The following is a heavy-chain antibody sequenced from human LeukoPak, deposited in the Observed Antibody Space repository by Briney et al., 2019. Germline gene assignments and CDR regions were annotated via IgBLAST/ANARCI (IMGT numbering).Heavy chain of an antibody. CDR3: ARIKGRWLLLYYYMDV. J-gene: IGHJ6*03. Sequence: GASVKVSCKASGYTFTSYDINWVRQATGQGLEWMGWMIPNSGNTGYAQKFQGRVTITRNTSISTAYMELSSLRSEDTAVYYCARIKGRWLLLYYYMDVWGKGTTVTVSS. CDR2: MIPNSGNT. CDR1: GYTFTSYD. V-gene: IGHV1-8*03. D-gene: IGHD4-23*01.